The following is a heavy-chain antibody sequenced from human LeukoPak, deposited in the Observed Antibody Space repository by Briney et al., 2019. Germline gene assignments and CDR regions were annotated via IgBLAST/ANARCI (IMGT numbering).Heavy chain of an antibody. V-gene: IGHV4-59*01. J-gene: IGHJ6*03. CDR3: ARTTEAHSWQTRYYSYYMDV. CDR2: IYDSGST. CDR1: GGSISSYY. D-gene: IGHD6-13*01. Sequence: SETLSLTCTVSGGSISSYYWSWIRQPPGKGLEWIGFIYDSGSTNYNPSLKSRVTISVDTSKNQFSPKLRSVTAADTAVYYCARTTEAHSWQTRYYSYYMDVWGQGTLVTVSS.